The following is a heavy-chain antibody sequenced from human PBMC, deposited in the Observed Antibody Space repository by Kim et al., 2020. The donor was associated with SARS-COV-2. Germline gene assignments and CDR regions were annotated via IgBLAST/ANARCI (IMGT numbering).Heavy chain of an antibody. Sequence: SETLSLTCTVSGGSISSSSYYWGWIRQPPGKGLEWIGSIYYSGSTYYNPSLKSRVTISVDTSKNQFSLKLSSVTAADTAVYYCARTSSSYYYDSSGYYPTDYWGQGTLVTVSS. V-gene: IGHV4-39*01. J-gene: IGHJ4*02. CDR3: ARTSSSYYYDSSGYYPTDY. CDR1: GGSISSSSYY. CDR2: IYYSGST. D-gene: IGHD3-22*01.